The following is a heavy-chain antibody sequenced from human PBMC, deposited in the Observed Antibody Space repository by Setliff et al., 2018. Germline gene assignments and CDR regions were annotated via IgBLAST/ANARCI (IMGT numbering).Heavy chain of an antibody. J-gene: IGHJ3*02. CDR1: GYSFTSYW. CDR2: IYPGDSDT. V-gene: IGHV5-51*01. CDR3: ARQFYYDSSGTGAFDI. Sequence: PGESLTISCKGSGYSFTSYWIGWVRQMPGKGLEWMGIIYPGDSDTRYSPSFQGQVTISADKSISTAYLQWSSLKASDTAMYYCARQFYYDSSGTGAFDIWGQGTRVTVSS. D-gene: IGHD3-22*01.